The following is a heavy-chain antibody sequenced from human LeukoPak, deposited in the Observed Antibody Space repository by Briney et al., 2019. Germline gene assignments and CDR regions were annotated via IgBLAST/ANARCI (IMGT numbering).Heavy chain of an antibody. D-gene: IGHD1-26*01. J-gene: IGHJ3*02. Sequence: PSETLSLTCTVSGGSVSSGSYYWSWIRQPPGKGLEWIGYIYYSGSTNYNPSLKSRVTISVDTSKNQFSLKLSSVTAADTAVYYCARVTGSLGFAANEPPESGSYYSVAFDIWGQGTMVTVSS. V-gene: IGHV4-61*01. CDR2: IYYSGST. CDR1: GGSVSSGSYY. CDR3: ARVTGSLGFAANEPPESGSYYSVAFDI.